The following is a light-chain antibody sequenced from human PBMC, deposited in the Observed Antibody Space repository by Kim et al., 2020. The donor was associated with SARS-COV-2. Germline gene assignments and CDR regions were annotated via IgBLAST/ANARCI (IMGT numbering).Light chain of an antibody. CDR3: CSYTGDYTLGV. V-gene: IGLV2-11*01. Sequence: QSALTQPRSVSGSLGQSVTISCTGTSSDVGGDDFVSWYQHHPGRAPKLIIFDVTKRPSWVPDRFSGSKSGNTASLAISGLLSEDEADYYCCSYTGDYTLGVFGGGTQLTVL. CDR1: SSDVGGDDF. CDR2: DVT. J-gene: IGLJ3*02.